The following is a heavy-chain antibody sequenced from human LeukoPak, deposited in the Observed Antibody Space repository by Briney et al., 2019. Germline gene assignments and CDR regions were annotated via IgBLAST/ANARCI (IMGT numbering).Heavy chain of an antibody. J-gene: IGHJ6*03. CDR1: GDSISSSSFY. Sequence: PSETLSLTCTVSGDSISSSSFYWGWIRQPPGKGLEWIGSIYYSGSTYYNTSLKSRVTISVDTSKNQFSLKLSSVTAADTAVYYCASSLDYDYVWGSYPVSYYYYYMDVWGKGTTVTVSS. CDR2: IYYSGST. CDR3: ASSLDYDYVWGSYPVSYYYYYMDV. D-gene: IGHD3-16*02. V-gene: IGHV4-39*01.